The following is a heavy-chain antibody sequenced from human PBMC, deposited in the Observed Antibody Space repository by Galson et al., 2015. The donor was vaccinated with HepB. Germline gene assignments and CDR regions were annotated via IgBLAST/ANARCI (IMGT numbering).Heavy chain of an antibody. CDR1: GFYFSSNS. D-gene: IGHD4-17*01. Sequence: SLRLSCAASGFYFSSNSMNWVRQAPGKGLEWVSSIGSSSNYMYYADSVKGRFTISRDNAKNALYLQMNSLRAEDTAIYYCARGNYGDYIKDWGQGTRVTVSS. V-gene: IGHV3-21*01. CDR3: ARGNYGDYIKD. J-gene: IGHJ4*02. CDR2: IGSSSNYM.